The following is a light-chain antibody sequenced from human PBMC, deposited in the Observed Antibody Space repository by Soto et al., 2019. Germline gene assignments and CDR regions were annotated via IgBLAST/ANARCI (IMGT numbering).Light chain of an antibody. CDR1: SSDVGGYNY. CDR3: SSYTSSSTLV. Sequence: QSVLTQPASVSGSLGQSITISCTGTSSDVGGYNYVSWYQQHPGKAPKLMIYEVSNRPSGVSNRFSGSKSGNTASLTISGLQAEDEADCYCSSYTSSSTLVFGTGTKLTVL. V-gene: IGLV2-14*01. J-gene: IGLJ1*01. CDR2: EVS.